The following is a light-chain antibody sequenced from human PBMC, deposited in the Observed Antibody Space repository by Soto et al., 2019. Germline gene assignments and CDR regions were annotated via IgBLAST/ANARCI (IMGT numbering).Light chain of an antibody. J-gene: IGKJ5*01. Sequence: DIQMTQSPSSVSASVGDRVSITCRASQDISMWLAWYQQPPGKAPKLLIHDASNLQTGVPSRFSGSGSGTDFTLTITSLQPEDFGTYYCQQANSFPITFGQGTRLEI. CDR1: QDISMW. V-gene: IGKV1-12*01. CDR2: DAS. CDR3: QQANSFPIT.